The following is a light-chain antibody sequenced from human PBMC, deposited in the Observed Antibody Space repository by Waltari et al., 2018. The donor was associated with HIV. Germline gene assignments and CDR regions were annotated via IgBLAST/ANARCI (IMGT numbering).Light chain of an antibody. J-gene: IGLJ1*01. V-gene: IGLV2-14*01. Sequence: QSALTQPASVSGSPGQSITISCTGTSSDVGGYNYVSWYQQHPGKAPKLMIYEVINRPSGVSTRFSGSKSGNTASLTISGVQAEDEADYYCSSYTSSSTLVFGTGTKVTVL. CDR2: EVI. CDR3: SSYTSSSTLV. CDR1: SSDVGGYNY.